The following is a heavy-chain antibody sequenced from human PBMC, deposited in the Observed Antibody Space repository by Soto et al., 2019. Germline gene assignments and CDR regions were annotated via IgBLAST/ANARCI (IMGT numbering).Heavy chain of an antibody. J-gene: IGHJ4*02. CDR2: INHSGST. CDR1: GGSFSGYY. CDR3: ARGVSNHFDY. V-gene: IGHV4-34*01. D-gene: IGHD4-4*01. Sequence: QVQLQQWGAGLLKPSETLSLTCADYGGSFSGYYWSWIRQPPGKGLEWIGEINHSGSTNYNPSLKSRVTISVDTSKNQFSLKLSSVTAADTAVYYCARGVSNHFDYWGQGTLVTVSS.